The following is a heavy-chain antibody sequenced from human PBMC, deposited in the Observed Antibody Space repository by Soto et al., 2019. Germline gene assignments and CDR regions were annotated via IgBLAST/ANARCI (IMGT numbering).Heavy chain of an antibody. CDR2: IYPSDSDT. D-gene: IGHD2-2*01. V-gene: IGHV5-51*01. J-gene: IGHJ4*02. Sequence: GVCLKSSCKGYGYTFTTHWIAWVGQMPGKGLEWMGIIYPSDSDTRYSPAFQGHVSISADKSISTAYLQWSSLKTEDTGVYYCSTEVEVAFPDYWGQGTLVTVSS. CDR3: STEVEVAFPDY. CDR1: GYTFTTHW.